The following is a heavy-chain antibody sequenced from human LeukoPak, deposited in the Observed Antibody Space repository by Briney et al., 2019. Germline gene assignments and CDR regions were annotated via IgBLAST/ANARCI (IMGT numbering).Heavy chain of an antibody. Sequence: KPSETLSLTCTVSGASISSYYWTWIRQPAGEGLEWIGRIYTSGSTNYNPSLKSRVTISVDTSKNQFSLKLSSVTAADTAVYYCARQGGYIAPLALWGQGTLVTVSA. CDR1: GASISSYY. CDR2: IYTSGST. CDR3: ARQGGYIAPLAL. D-gene: IGHD6-13*01. V-gene: IGHV4-4*07. J-gene: IGHJ4*02.